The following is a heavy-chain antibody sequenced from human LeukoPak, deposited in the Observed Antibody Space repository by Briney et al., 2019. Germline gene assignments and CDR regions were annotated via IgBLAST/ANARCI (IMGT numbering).Heavy chain of an antibody. J-gene: IGHJ4*02. D-gene: IGHD1-26*01. CDR1: GGSISSYD. Sequence: PSETLSLTCTVSGGSISSYDWSWIRQPPGKGLEWIGYIYYSGSTNYNPSFRGRVTISVDTSKSQFSLNLSSVTAADTAVYYCARGKGGGSYWGQGTLVTVSS. CDR3: ARGKGGGSY. CDR2: IYYSGST. V-gene: IGHV4-59*01.